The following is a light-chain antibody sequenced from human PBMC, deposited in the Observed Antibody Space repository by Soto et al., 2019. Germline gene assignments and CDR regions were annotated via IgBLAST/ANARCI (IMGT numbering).Light chain of an antibody. CDR2: DAS. Sequence: AIQLTQSPSSLSASLGDRFTITCLASQGISSALYWYQQKPGKAPKLLIYDASSLESGVPSRLSGSGSGKDFTITISSLQPEDFATYYCHQFNNYPLTFGEGTKVDIK. CDR1: QGISSA. V-gene: IGKV1D-13*01. J-gene: IGKJ4*01. CDR3: HQFNNYPLT.